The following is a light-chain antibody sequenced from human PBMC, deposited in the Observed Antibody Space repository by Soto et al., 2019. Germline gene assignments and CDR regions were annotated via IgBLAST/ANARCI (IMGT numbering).Light chain of an antibody. V-gene: IGKV1-12*01. Sequence: DIQMTQSPYSVSASVGDRVTITCRASQAISSWLAWFQQKPGKAPRLLIYAASTLQSGVPSRFSGSGSETDFTLTINSLQPEDFATYYCQQANSFPYPFARGTKVDIK. J-gene: IGKJ3*01. CDR3: QQANSFPYP. CDR2: AAS. CDR1: QAISSW.